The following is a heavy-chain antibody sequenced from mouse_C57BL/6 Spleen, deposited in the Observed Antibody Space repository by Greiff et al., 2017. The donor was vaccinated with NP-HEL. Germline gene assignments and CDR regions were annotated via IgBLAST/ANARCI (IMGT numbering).Heavy chain of an antibody. CDR1: GFNIKDDY. V-gene: IGHV14-4*01. D-gene: IGHD1-1*01. CDR3: TTSDYYGSSYFDY. CDR2: IDPENGDT. J-gene: IGHJ2*01. Sequence: EVKLMESGAELVRPGASVKLSCTASGFNIKDDYMHWVKQRPEQGLEWIGWIDPENGDTEYASKFQGKATITADTSSNTAYLQLSSLTSEDTAVYYCTTSDYYGSSYFDYWGQGTTLTVSS.